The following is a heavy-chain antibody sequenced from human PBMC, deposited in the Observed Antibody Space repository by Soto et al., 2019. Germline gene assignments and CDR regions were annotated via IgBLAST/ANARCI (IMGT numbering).Heavy chain of an antibody. CDR1: GYTFTSYG. Sequence: ASVKVSCKASGYTFTSYGISWVRQAPGQGLEWMGWISVYNGNTNYAQKLQGRVTMTTDTSTSTAYMELRSLRSDDTAVYYCASGWFGEFVYYFDYWGQGTLVTXSS. CDR3: ASGWFGEFVYYFDY. J-gene: IGHJ4*02. V-gene: IGHV1-18*04. D-gene: IGHD3-10*01. CDR2: ISVYNGNT.